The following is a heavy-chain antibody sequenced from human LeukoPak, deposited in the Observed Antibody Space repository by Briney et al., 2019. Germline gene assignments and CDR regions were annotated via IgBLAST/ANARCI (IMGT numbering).Heavy chain of an antibody. CDR1: GGSASSGSYY. D-gene: IGHD6-13*01. J-gene: IGHJ4*02. CDR3: VAAAGTRAKY. Sequence: PSQTLSLTCTVSGGSASSGSYYWTWIRQPAGKGLEWIGRIYISGSTNYNPSLMSRLTISIDTSKNQFSLKLSSVTAADTAVYYCVAAAGTRAKYWGQGTLVTVSS. V-gene: IGHV4-61*02. CDR2: IYISGST.